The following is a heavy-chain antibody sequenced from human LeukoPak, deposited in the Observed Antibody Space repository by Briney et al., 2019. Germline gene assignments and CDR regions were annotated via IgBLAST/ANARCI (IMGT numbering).Heavy chain of an antibody. J-gene: IGHJ5*02. Sequence: SETLSLTCTVSGGSISSSSYYWGWIRQPPGKGLECIGSIYYSGSTYYNPSLKSRVTISVDTSKNQFSLKLSSVTAADTAVYCCARDPGLWFSPPNNWFDPWGQGTLVTVSS. CDR3: ARDPGLWFSPPNNWFDP. V-gene: IGHV4-39*07. D-gene: IGHD3-10*01. CDR1: GGSISSSSYY. CDR2: IYYSGST.